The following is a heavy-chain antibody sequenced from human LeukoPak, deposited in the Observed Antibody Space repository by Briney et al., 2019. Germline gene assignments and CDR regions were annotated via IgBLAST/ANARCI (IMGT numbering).Heavy chain of an antibody. Sequence: PGRSLRLSCAASGFTFSSYGMHWVRQAPGKGLEWVSYISSSGSTIYYADSVKGRFTISRDNAKNSLYLQMNSLRAEDTAVYYCAGDGIFGVVSGLDIWGQGTMVTVSS. D-gene: IGHD3-3*01. CDR1: GFTFSSYG. J-gene: IGHJ3*02. CDR2: ISSSGSTI. V-gene: IGHV3-48*04. CDR3: AGDGIFGVVSGLDI.